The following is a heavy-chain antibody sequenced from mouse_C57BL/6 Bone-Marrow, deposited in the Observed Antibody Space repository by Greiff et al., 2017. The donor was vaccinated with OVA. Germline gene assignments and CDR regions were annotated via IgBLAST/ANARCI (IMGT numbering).Heavy chain of an antibody. CDR2: ISDGGSYT. CDR3: ARENYSNPDY. D-gene: IGHD2-5*01. V-gene: IGHV5-4*01. J-gene: IGHJ2*01. Sequence: DVQLVESGGGLVKPGGSLKLSCAASGFTFSSYAMSWVRQTPEKRLEWVATISDGGSYTYYPDNVKGRFTISRDNAKNNLYLQMSHLKSEDTAMYYCARENYSNPDYWGQGTTLTVSS. CDR1: GFTFSSYA.